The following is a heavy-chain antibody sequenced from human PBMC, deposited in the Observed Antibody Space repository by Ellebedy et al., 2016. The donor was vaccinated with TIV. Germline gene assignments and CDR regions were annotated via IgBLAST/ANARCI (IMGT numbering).Heavy chain of an antibody. V-gene: IGHV4-38-2*02. CDR3: ATPNSNGPIADTCDV. D-gene: IGHD3-22*01. CDR2: FYPGGST. J-gene: IGHJ3*01. Sequence: SETLSLTCSVSGYSISSGSYWAWFRQPPGKGLEWIGSFYPGGSTYYSPSLKSRVTLSVDTSKNQFSLKLSSVTAADTAVYYCATPNSNGPIADTCDVWGQGTMVTVSS. CDR1: GYSISSGSY.